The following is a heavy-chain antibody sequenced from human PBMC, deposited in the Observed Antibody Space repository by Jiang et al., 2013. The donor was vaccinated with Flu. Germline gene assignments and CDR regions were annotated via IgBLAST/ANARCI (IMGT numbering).Heavy chain of an antibody. CDR1: GGSISSGSYY. CDR2: IYTSGST. Sequence: GSGLVKPSQTLSLTCTVSGGSISSGSYYWSWIRQPAGKGLEWIGRIYTSGSTNYNPSLKSRVTISVDTSKNQFSLKLSSVTAADTAVYYCARDTYYYDSSGYYPNWFDPWGQGTLVTVSS. V-gene: IGHV4-61*02. D-gene: IGHD3-22*01. CDR3: ARDTYYYDSSGYYPNWFDP. J-gene: IGHJ5*02.